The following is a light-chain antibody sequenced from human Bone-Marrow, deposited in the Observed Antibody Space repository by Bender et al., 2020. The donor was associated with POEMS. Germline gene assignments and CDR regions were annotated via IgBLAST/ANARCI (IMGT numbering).Light chain of an antibody. V-gene: IGLV2-14*03. CDR1: SSDVGAYNY. CDR2: DVS. Sequence: QSALTQPASVSASPGQSITISCTGTSSDVGAYNYVSWYQHHPGKAPKLMIYDVSNRPSGVSNRFSGSKSGNTASLTISGLQAEDEADYYCSSYTRSNTRVFGGGTKLTVL. J-gene: IGLJ3*02. CDR3: SSYTRSNTRV.